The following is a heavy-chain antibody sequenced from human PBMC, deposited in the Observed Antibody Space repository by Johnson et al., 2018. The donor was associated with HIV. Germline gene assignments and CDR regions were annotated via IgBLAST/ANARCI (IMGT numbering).Heavy chain of an antibody. V-gene: IGHV3-30*04. CDR2: ISDDGSNK. D-gene: IGHD6-13*01. CDR3: ARDHSSSWVQGLERWPDVFDI. Sequence: QVQLVESGGGVVQPGRSLRLSCAASGFTFSSYAMHWVRQAPGKGLEWVAVISDDGSNKYYADSVKGRFTIYRDNSKNTLDLQMNSVRAEDTAVYYCARDHSSSWVQGLERWPDVFDIWGQGKMVTVSS. CDR1: GFTFSSYA. J-gene: IGHJ3*02.